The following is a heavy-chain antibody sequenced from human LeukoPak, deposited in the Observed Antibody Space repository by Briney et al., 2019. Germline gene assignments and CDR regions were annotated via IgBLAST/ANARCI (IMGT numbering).Heavy chain of an antibody. D-gene: IGHD3-3*01. J-gene: IGHJ4*02. CDR3: TREPRRVFGVVLEDRIFDY. CDR1: GYTFTSYA. V-gene: IGHV7-4-1*02. CDR2: INTNTGNP. Sequence: ASVKVSCKASGYTFTSYAMNWVRQAPGQGLEWMGWINTNTGNPTYAQGFTGRFVFSLDTSVSTAYLQISSLKAEDTAVYYCTREPRRVFGVVLEDRIFDYWGQGTLVTVSS.